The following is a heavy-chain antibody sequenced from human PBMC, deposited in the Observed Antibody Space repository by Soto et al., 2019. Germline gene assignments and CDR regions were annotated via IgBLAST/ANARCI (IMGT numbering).Heavy chain of an antibody. J-gene: IGHJ6*02. V-gene: IGHV1-69*12. CDR1: GGTFDNYA. CDR2: IIPMLDSA. D-gene: IGHD3-22*01. CDR3: ARTYHYVSGGKTYFYYGMDV. Sequence: QVQLVQSGAEVKKPGSSVKVSCKASGGTFDNYAITWVRQAPGQGLEWMAGIIPMLDSANYAEKFQDRVTITEYEPTSTPYMEVSSLSSEDTAVYYCARTYHYVSGGKTYFYYGMDVWGQGTTVTVSS.